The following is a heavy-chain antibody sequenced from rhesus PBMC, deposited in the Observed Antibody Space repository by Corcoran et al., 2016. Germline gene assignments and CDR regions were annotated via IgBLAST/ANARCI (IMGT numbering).Heavy chain of an antibody. V-gene: IGHV4-65*02. J-gene: IGHJ2*01. CDR1: GGSISSSNW. D-gene: IGHD2-27*01. CDR3: ARQILLWNWYFDL. CDR2: IGGRSGST. Sequence: QVQLQESGPGLVKPSETLSLTCAVSGGSISSSNWWSWIRQPPGKGREGIGNIGGRSGSTYYNPTPKSRATISKAPPKNPFSLKLSSVTAADTAVYYCARQILLWNWYFDLWGPGTPITISS.